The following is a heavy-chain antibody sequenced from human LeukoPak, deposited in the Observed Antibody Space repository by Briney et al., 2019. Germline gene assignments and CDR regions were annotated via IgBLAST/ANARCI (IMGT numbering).Heavy chain of an antibody. CDR1: GFTFSSYS. CDR3: ASHVSVVTAPVSY. CDR2: ISSSSSYI. Sequence: GGSLRLSCAASGFTFSSYSMNWVRQAPGKGLEWVSSISSSSSYIYYADSVKGRFTTSRDNAKNSLYLQMNSLRAEDTAVYYCASHVSVVTAPVSYWGQGTLVTVSS. D-gene: IGHD2-21*02. V-gene: IGHV3-21*01. J-gene: IGHJ4*02.